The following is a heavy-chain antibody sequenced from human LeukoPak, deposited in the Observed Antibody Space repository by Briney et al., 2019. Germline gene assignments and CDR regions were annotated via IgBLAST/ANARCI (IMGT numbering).Heavy chain of an antibody. CDR3: ARAGLRRGYSGYENY. D-gene: IGHD5-12*01. CDR1: GYTFTGYY. V-gene: IGHV1-2*02. J-gene: IGHJ4*02. CDR2: INPNSGGT. Sequence: ASVKVSCKASGYTFTGYYMHWVRQAPGQGLEWMGWINPNSGGTNYAQKFQGRVTMTRDTSISTAYMELSRLRSDDTAVYYCARAGLRRGYSGYENYWGQGTLVTVSS.